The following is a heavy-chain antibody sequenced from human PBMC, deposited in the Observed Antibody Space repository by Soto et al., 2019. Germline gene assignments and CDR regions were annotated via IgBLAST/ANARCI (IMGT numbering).Heavy chain of an antibody. CDR1: GFTFSSYS. D-gene: IGHD3-10*01. Sequence: GGSLRLSCAASGFTFSSYSMNWVRQAPGKGLEWVSYISSSSTIYYADSVKGRFTISRDNAKNSLYLQMNSLRAEDTAVYYCARVQRTSMVRGVASMDVWGKGTTVTVSS. V-gene: IGHV3-48*01. J-gene: IGHJ6*04. CDR3: ARVQRTSMVRGVASMDV. CDR2: ISSSSTI.